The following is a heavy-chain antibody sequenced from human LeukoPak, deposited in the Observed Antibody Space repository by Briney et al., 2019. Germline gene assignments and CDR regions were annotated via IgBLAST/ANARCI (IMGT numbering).Heavy chain of an antibody. D-gene: IGHD2-15*01. CDR2: IWYDGSNE. CDR1: GLMFSSHG. V-gene: IGHV3-33*03. CDR3: ARVRGGYCSGGSCYSAFDI. Sequence: GGSLRLSCAASSGLMFSSHGMHLVRQAPGKGLEWVAVIWYDGSNEYYADSVKGRFTISRDNAQNSLYLQMNSLRAEDTAVYYCARVRGGYCSGGSCYSAFDIWGQGTMVTVSS. J-gene: IGHJ3*02.